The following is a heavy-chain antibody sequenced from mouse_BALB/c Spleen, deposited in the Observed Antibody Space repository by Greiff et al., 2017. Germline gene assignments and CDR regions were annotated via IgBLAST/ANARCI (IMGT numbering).Heavy chain of an antibody. Sequence: EVQLVESGPSLVKPSQTLSLTCSVTGDSITSGYWNWIRKFPGNKLEYMGYISYSGSTYYNPSLKSRISITRDTSKNQYYLQLNSVTTEDTATYYCARNYYGSSYVYWYFDVWGAGTTVTVSS. CDR3: ARNYYGSSYVYWYFDV. D-gene: IGHD1-1*01. CDR2: ISYSGST. V-gene: IGHV3-8*02. J-gene: IGHJ1*01. CDR1: GDSITSGY.